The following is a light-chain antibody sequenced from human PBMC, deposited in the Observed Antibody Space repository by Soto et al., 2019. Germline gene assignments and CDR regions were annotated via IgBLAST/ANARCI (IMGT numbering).Light chain of an antibody. CDR1: SSDVGSYNL. Sequence: QSALTQPVSVSGSPGQSITISCTGTSSDVGSYNLVSWYQQHPGKAPKLMIYEGSKRPSGGSNRFSGSKSGNTASLTISGLQAEDEADYYCCSYAGTSTYVVFGGGTKLTVL. CDR3: CSYAGTSTYVV. J-gene: IGLJ2*01. V-gene: IGLV2-23*01. CDR2: EGS.